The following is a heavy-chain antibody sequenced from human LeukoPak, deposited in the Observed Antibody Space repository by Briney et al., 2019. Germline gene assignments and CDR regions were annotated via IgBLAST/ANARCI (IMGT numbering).Heavy chain of an antibody. Sequence: SETLSLTCTVSGYSISSGYYWSWIRQPPGKGLEWIGEINHSGSTNYNPSLKSRVTISVDTSKNQFSLKLSSVTAADTAVYYCARLLRTWIQLWAYFDYWGQGTLVTVSS. CDR1: GYSISSGYY. CDR2: INHSGST. V-gene: IGHV4-38-2*02. J-gene: IGHJ4*02. CDR3: ARLLRTWIQLWAYFDY. D-gene: IGHD5-18*01.